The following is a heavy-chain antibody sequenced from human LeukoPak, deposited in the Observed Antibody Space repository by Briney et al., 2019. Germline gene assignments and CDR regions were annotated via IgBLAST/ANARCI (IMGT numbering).Heavy chain of an antibody. CDR3: ARGVTYYGGDWFDP. V-gene: IGHV3-48*04. D-gene: IGHD4-23*01. Sequence: GGSLLLSCAASGFTFSSYRMNWVRPAPGKGLEWVSYISSSNNTIYYADSLKCRFTISRDNAKTSLYLQMNSLSAEDTAVYYCARGVTYYGGDWFDPWGQGTLVTVS. CDR2: ISSSNNTI. J-gene: IGHJ5*02. CDR1: GFTFSSYR.